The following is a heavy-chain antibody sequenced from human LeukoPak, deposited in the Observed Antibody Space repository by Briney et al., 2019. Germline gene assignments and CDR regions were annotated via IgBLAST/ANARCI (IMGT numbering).Heavy chain of an antibody. CDR2: VYTSGST. J-gene: IGHJ1*01. V-gene: IGHV4-4*07. D-gene: IGHD2-15*01. CDR3: ATGSRYRNGGRCHYREH. CDR1: GGSISSYY. Sequence: AETLSLTHTVSGGSISSYYCSWIRQPAGRGREWMGRVYTSGSTNYNPSLKSRVTISVGTSKNQFSLKLTSVTAADGAGDYCATGSRYRNGGRCHYREHWRQGPLHRVL.